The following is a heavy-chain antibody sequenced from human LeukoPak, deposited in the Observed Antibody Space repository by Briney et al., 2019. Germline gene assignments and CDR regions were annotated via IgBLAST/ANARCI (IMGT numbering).Heavy chain of an antibody. CDR1: GFTFSSYA. CDR3: AKDGSMVRGFNYYYGMDV. J-gene: IGHJ6*02. V-gene: IGHV3-23*01. D-gene: IGHD3-10*01. Sequence: GGSLRLSCAASGFTFSSYAMSWVRQAPGKGLEWVSAISGSGGSTYYADSVKGRFTISRDNSKNTLYLQMNSLRAEDTAVYYCAKDGSMVRGFNYYYGMDVWGQGTTVTVSS. CDR2: ISGSGGST.